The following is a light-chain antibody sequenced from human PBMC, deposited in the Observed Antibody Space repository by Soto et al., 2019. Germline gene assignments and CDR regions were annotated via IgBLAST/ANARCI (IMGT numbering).Light chain of an antibody. J-gene: IGKJ4*01. CDR1: QGIRSY. V-gene: IGKV1-9*01. Sequence: DIQLTQSPSFLSASVGDRVTITCRASQGIRSYLAWFQQKPGKAPKLLIYAASTLQSGVPSRFSGSGSGTEFTLTISSLQPEDFANYYCQQLNSAPFTFGGGTKVDIK. CDR2: AAS. CDR3: QQLNSAPFT.